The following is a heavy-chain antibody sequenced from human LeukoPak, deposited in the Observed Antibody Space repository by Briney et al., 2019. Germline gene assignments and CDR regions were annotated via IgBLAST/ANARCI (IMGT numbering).Heavy chain of an antibody. V-gene: IGHV1-18*01. J-gene: IGHJ4*02. CDR1: GYTFTSYG. Sequence: ASVKVSCKASGYTFTSYGTSWVRQAPGQGLEWMGWISAYSGNTNYAQKLQGRVTMTTDTSTSTAYMELRSLRSDDTAVYYCARGKDPFIHITMVRGVKEYYFDYWGQGTLVTVSS. CDR3: ARGKDPFIHITMVRGVKEYYFDY. D-gene: IGHD3-10*01. CDR2: ISAYSGNT.